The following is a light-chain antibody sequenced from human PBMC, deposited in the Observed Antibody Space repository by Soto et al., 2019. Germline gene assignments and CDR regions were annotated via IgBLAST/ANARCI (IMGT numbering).Light chain of an antibody. J-gene: IGKJ5*01. CDR1: QSVASY. V-gene: IGKV3-11*01. CDR3: QQRSDWPIT. CDR2: GAS. Sequence: EIVLTQSPATLSLSPGERATLSCRASQSVASYLAWYQQKPGQAPSLLIYGASNRATGIPARFSGSGSGTDFTLTISGLEPEDVAVYYGQQRSDWPITFGQGTRLEIK.